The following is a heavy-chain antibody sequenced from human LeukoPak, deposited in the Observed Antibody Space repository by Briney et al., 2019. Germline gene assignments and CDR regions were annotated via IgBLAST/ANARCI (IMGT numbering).Heavy chain of an antibody. Sequence: GGSLRLSCAVSGFTFGSYAMYWVRQAPGKGLEWVSGIFGSGGSAHYADSVKGRFTISRDNSKNTVYLQMDSLRVEDTAIYYCAKTTTGYSSGRYPAWPIDYWGQGTLVTVSS. CDR3: AKTTTGYSSGRYPAWPIDY. D-gene: IGHD2-15*01. CDR2: IFGSGGSA. CDR1: GFTFGSYA. J-gene: IGHJ4*02. V-gene: IGHV3-23*01.